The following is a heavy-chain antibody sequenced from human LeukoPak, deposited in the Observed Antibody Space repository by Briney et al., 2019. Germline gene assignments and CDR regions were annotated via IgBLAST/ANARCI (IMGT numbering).Heavy chain of an antibody. D-gene: IGHD5-18*01. V-gene: IGHV3-23*01. CDR3: AKDSAGVVNTAINY. Sequence: PGGSLRLSCAASGFTFTYYAMSWVRQAPGKGLEWVSVISDSGISTYYADSVKGRFTISRDNSKNTLYLQMNSLRAEDTALYYCAKDSAGVVNTAINYWGQGTLVIVSS. CDR2: ISDSGIST. CDR1: GFTFTYYA. J-gene: IGHJ4*02.